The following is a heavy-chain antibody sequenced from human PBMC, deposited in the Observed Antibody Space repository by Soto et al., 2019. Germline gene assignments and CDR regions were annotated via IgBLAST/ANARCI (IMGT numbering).Heavy chain of an antibody. CDR2: INHSGST. V-gene: IGHV4-34*01. J-gene: IGHJ4*02. D-gene: IGHD5-18*01. CDR1: GGSFSGYY. Sequence: SETLSLTCAVYGGSFSGYYWSWIRQPPGKGLEWIGEINHSGSTNYNPSLKSRVTISVDTSKNQFSLKLSSVTAADTAVYYCARGTSDTAMVTTGYFDYWGQGTLVTVSS. CDR3: ARGTSDTAMVTTGYFDY.